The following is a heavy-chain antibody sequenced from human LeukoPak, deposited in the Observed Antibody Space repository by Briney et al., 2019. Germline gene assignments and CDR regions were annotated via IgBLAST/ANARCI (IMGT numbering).Heavy chain of an antibody. CDR1: GFTFSNAW. Sequence: PGGSLRLSCAASGFTFSNAWMSWVRQAPGKGLEWVGRIKSKSDGGTTDYTAPVKGRFTTSRDDSKNTLYLQMNSLKTEDTAIYYCTRGYDYGMDVWGQGTTVTVSS. CDR2: IKSKSDGGTT. J-gene: IGHJ6*02. D-gene: IGHD5-12*01. CDR3: TRGYDYGMDV. V-gene: IGHV3-15*01.